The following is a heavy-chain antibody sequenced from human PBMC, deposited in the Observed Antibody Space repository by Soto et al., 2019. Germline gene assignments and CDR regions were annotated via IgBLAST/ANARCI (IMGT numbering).Heavy chain of an antibody. CDR1: GYTLTSSG. Sequence: SVKVSCEDSGYTLTSSGLIWVRQAPKQGLEWMGGIITIFGTANYAQKFQGRVTITADESTSTAYMELSSLRSEDTAVYYCASRGPLTCSVCSMDVWGQGTTVTVSS. J-gene: IGHJ6*02. CDR2: IITIFGTA. CDR3: ASRGPLTCSVCSMDV. D-gene: IGHD2-15*01. V-gene: IGHV1-69*13.